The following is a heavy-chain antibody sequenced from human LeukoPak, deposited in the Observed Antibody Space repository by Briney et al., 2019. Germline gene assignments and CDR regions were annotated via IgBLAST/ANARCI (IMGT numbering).Heavy chain of an antibody. Sequence: GGSLRLSCAASGFTFSSYSMNWVRQAPGKGREWVSYISSSSSTIYYADSVKGRFTISRDNAKNSLYLQMNSLRDEDTAVYYCARAPGGYDYVWGSYRFLGASADYWGQGTLVTVSS. J-gene: IGHJ4*02. CDR1: GFTFSSYS. V-gene: IGHV3-48*02. CDR2: ISSSSSTI. D-gene: IGHD3-16*02. CDR3: ARAPGGYDYVWGSYRFLGASADY.